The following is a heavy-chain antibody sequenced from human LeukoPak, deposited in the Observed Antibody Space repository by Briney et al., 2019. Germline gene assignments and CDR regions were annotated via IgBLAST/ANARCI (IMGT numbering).Heavy chain of an antibody. CDR1: GCTFSNYV. CDR3: TRDGGQFAVTDIYF. J-gene: IGHJ4*02. D-gene: IGHD3-9*01. CDR2: INAGNGDT. Sequence: GASVKVSCKASGCTFSNYVIHWVRQAPGQGLEWMGWINAGNGDTKYSQKFLGRVTLSRDTSASTAYMELSSLRSEDTAVYYCTRDGGQFAVTDIYFWGQGTLVTVSS. V-gene: IGHV1-3*01.